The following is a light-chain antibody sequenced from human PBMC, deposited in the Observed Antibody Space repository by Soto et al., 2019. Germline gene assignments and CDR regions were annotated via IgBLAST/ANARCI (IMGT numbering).Light chain of an antibody. V-gene: IGKV1-5*03. Sequence: DIQLTQSPSTLSASVGDSVTITCRASHSLLSWLAWYQQKPGKAPKLLIYKASTLESGVPSRFSGSGSGTEFTLTISRLQPDDFATYYCQEYNSYWTFGQGTKVEV. J-gene: IGKJ1*01. CDR3: QEYNSYWT. CDR2: KAS. CDR1: HSLLSW.